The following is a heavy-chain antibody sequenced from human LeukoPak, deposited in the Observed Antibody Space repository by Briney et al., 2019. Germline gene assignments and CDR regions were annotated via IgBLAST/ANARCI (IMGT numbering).Heavy chain of an antibody. CDR3: AKEFTPESSGFDAFDI. J-gene: IGHJ3*02. Sequence: GGSLRLSCAASGFTFSSYEMDWVRQAPGKGLELVAYISSGGGTIYYGDSVRGRFTISRDNAKNSLYLQMNSLRAEDTAVYYCAKEFTPESSGFDAFDIWGQGTMVTVSS. CDR2: ISSGGGTI. D-gene: IGHD3-22*01. CDR1: GFTFSSYE. V-gene: IGHV3-48*03.